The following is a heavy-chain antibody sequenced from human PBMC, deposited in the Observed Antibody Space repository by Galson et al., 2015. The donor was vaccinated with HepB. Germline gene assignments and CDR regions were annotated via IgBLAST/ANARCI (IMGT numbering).Heavy chain of an antibody. CDR2: RDPNSGNT. J-gene: IGHJ5*02. Sequence: SVKAGGRASGYTFTSYDIKWVRQAAGEGLGWMGWRDPNSGNTGYAQKFQGIVTMTRNTSISTAYMELSSLRSEDTAVDYSARGGPWRFDPWGQGTLVTVSS. V-gene: IGHV1-8*01. D-gene: IGHD3-3*01. CDR3: ARGGPWRFDP. CDR1: GYTFTSYD.